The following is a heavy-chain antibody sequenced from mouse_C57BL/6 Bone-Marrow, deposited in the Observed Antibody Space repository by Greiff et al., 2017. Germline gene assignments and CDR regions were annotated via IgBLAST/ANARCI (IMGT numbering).Heavy chain of an antibody. Sequence: VQLQQPGAELVKPGASVKLSCKASGYTFTSYWMQWVKQRPGQGLEWIGEIDPSDSYTNYNQKLKGKATLTVDTSYSTAYMQLSSLTSEDSAVYYCARRGGSSPWFAYWGQGTLVTVSA. CDR1: GYTFTSYW. J-gene: IGHJ3*01. CDR3: ARRGGSSPWFAY. D-gene: IGHD1-1*01. CDR2: IDPSDSYT. V-gene: IGHV1-50*01.